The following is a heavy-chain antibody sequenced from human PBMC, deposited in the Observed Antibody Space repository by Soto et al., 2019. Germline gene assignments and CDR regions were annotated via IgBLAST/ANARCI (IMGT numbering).Heavy chain of an antibody. CDR1: GFTFSTYA. CDR3: ASEDA. Sequence: QVQLVESGGGVVQPGRSLRLSCAASGFTFSTYAMYWVRQAPGKGLEWVAVISYDGTKKYYADSVKGRFTISRDNSQNTLYLQMNSLRAEDTAVYYCASEDAWGQGTLVTVSS. V-gene: IGHV3-30-3*01. CDR2: ISYDGTKK. J-gene: IGHJ5*02.